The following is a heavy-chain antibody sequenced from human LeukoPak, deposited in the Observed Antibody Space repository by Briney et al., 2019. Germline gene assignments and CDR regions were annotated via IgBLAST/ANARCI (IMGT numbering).Heavy chain of an antibody. Sequence: ASVKVSCKASGYTFTCYGISWVRQAPGQGLEWMGWISAYNGNTNYAQKLQGRVTMTTDTSTSTAYMELRSLRSDDTAVYYCARDQGYYGSGTVDYWGQGTLVTVSS. CDR3: ARDQGYYGSGTVDY. J-gene: IGHJ4*02. CDR2: ISAYNGNT. CDR1: GYTFTCYG. V-gene: IGHV1-18*04. D-gene: IGHD3-10*01.